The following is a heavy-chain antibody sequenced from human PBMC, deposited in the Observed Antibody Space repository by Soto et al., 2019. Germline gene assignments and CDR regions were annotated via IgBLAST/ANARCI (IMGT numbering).Heavy chain of an antibody. J-gene: IGHJ4*02. CDR2: ISYDGSNK. CDR1: GFTFSSYG. V-gene: IGHV3-30*18. D-gene: IGHD1-26*01. CDR3: AKDPDGGSYYGRGYYFDY. Sequence: QVQLVESGGGVVQPGRSLRLSCAVSGFTFSSYGMHWVRQAPGKGLEWVAVISYDGSNKYYADSVKGRFTISRDNSKNTLYLQMNSLRAEDTAVYYCAKDPDGGSYYGRGYYFDYWGQGTLVTVSS.